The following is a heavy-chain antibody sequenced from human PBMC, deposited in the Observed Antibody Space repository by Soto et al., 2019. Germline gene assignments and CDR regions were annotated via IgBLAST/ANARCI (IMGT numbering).Heavy chain of an antibody. J-gene: IGHJ4*02. CDR1: GFTFSSYA. V-gene: IGHV3-30-3*01. Sequence: QVQLVESGGGVVQPGRSLRLSCAASGFTFSSYAMHWVRQAPGKGLEWVAVISYDGSNKYYADSVKGRFTISGDNSKNTLYLQMNSLRAEDTAVYYCARDRAGYSSSWYDYWGQGTLVTVSS. D-gene: IGHD6-13*01. CDR2: ISYDGSNK. CDR3: ARDRAGYSSSWYDY.